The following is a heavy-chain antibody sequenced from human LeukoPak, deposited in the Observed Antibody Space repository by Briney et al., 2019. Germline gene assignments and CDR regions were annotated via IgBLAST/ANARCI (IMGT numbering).Heavy chain of an antibody. J-gene: IGHJ3*02. CDR1: GFTFSSYG. D-gene: IGHD3-16*02. V-gene: IGHV3-30*02. CDR2: IRYDGSNK. CDR3: AKHKRLGGIVVVNAFDI. Sequence: PGGSLRLSCAASGFTFSSYGMHWVRQAPGKGLEWVAFIRYDGSNKYYADSVKGRFTISRDNSNNTLYLQMNSLRAEDTAEYYSAKHKRLGGIVVVNAFDIWGQGTTVTVSS.